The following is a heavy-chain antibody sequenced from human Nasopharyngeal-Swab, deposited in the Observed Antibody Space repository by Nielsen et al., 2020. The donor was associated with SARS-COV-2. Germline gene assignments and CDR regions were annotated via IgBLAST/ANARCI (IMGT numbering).Heavy chain of an antibody. V-gene: IGHV5-51*01. CDR2: FYPGDSDT. CDR1: GYSFTNYW. Sequence: GESLKISCKGSGYSFTNYWIGWVRQMPGKGLEWMGNFYPGDSDTRYSPSFQGQVTISADKSFTTAFLQWDSLKPSDTAIYYCARRHISAWSTFECWGQGTLITVSS. CDR3: ARRHISAWSTFEC. J-gene: IGHJ4*02. D-gene: IGHD6-19*01.